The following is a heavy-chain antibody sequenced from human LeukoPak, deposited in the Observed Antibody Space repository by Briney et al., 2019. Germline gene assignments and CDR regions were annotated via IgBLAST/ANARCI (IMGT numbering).Heavy chain of an antibody. J-gene: IGHJ4*02. CDR1: GFTFSSYS. CDR2: ISSSSSTI. V-gene: IGHV3-48*04. D-gene: IGHD3-22*01. CDR3: AREYARSYDSSGYYGY. Sequence: PGGSLRLSCAASGFTFSSYSMNWVRQAPGKGLEWVSYISSSSSTIYYADSVKGRFTISRDNAKNSLYLQMNSLRAEDTAVYYCAREYARSYDSSGYYGYWGQGTLVTVSS.